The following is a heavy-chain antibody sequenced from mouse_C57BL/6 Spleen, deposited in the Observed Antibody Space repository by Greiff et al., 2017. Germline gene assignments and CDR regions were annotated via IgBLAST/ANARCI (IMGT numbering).Heavy chain of an antibody. V-gene: IGHV1-59*01. CDR2: IDPSDSYT. CDR1: GYTFTSYW. CDR3: ARGGFPSYYYGSRDD. J-gene: IGHJ2*01. D-gene: IGHD1-1*01. Sequence: VQLQQPGAELVRPGTSVKLSCKASGYTFTSYWMHWVKQRPGQGLEWIGVIDPSDSYTNYNQKFKGKATLTVDKSSSTAYMQLSSLTSEDSAVYYCARGGFPSYYYGSRDDWGQGTTLTVSS.